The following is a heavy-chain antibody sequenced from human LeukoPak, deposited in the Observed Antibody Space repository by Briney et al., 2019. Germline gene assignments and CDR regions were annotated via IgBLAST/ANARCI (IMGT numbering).Heavy chain of an antibody. CDR1: GFTFSRYW. J-gene: IGHJ6*03. V-gene: IGHV3-7*01. CDR2: INQDGSVK. CDR3: TRDSQDSYVYYMVV. D-gene: IGHD3-10*02. Sequence: GGSLRLSCAVSGFTFSRYWMSWVRQAPGKGLEWVANINQDGSVKYYVDSVKGRFTISRDSAKNSLYLQMNNLRAEDTAVYYCTRDSQDSYVYYMVVWGKGTTVTVSS.